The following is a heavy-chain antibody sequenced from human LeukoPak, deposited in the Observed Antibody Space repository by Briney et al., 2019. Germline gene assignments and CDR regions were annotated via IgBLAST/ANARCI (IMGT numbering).Heavy chain of an antibody. D-gene: IGHD5-24*01. CDR2: IYYSGTT. Sequence: SETLSLTCAVSGGSISTYYWSWIRQPPGKGLEWIGYIYYSGTTNYNPSLKSRVTISVDTSKNQFSLKLSSVTAADTAVYYCARGPNYPSPSPFDYWGQGTLVTVSS. CDR3: ARGPNYPSPSPFDY. J-gene: IGHJ4*02. V-gene: IGHV4-59*08. CDR1: GGSISTYY.